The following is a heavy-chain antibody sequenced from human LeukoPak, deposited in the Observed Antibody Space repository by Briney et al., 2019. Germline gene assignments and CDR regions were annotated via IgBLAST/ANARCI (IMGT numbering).Heavy chain of an antibody. CDR1: GGSISSGGYS. V-gene: IGHV4-30-2*01. CDR2: IYHSGST. J-gene: IGHJ4*02. D-gene: IGHD5-18*01. Sequence: SETLSLTCAVSGGSISSGGYSWSWIRQPPGKGLEWIGDIYHSGSTYYNPSLKSRVTISVDRSKNQFSLKLSSVTAADTAVYYCARGRSGYSYGYGHPRFDYWGQGTLVTVSS. CDR3: ARGRSGYSYGYGHPRFDY.